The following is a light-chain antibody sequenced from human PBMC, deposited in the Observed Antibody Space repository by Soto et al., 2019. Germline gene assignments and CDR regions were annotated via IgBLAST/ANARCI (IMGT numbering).Light chain of an antibody. Sequence: EIVLTQSPGTLSLSPGDRATLSCRASQRVSSNYLAWYQQRPGQAPRLLIYGASSRATGIPDRFSGSGSGTDFTLAIRRLEPEDFAVYYCHQFGYSPRTFGQGTKVDIK. CDR1: QRVSSNY. V-gene: IGKV3-20*01. J-gene: IGKJ1*01. CDR3: HQFGYSPRT. CDR2: GAS.